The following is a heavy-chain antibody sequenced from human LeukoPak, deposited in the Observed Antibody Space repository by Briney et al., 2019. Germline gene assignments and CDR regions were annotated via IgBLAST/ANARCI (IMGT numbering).Heavy chain of an antibody. Sequence: PSETLSLTCTVSGGSISSYYWSWLRQPPGKGLEWIGDIYYSGSTNYNHSLKSRVTISVDTSKSQFSLKLSSVAAADTAVYYCARGRKHHYYDFWSGYYTFDYWGQGTLVTVSS. CDR2: IYYSGST. CDR1: GGSISSYY. V-gene: IGHV4-59*01. D-gene: IGHD3-3*01. J-gene: IGHJ4*02. CDR3: ARGRKHHYYDFWSGYYTFDY.